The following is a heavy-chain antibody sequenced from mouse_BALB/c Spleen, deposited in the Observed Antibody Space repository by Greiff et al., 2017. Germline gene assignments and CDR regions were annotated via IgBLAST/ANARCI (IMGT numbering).Heavy chain of an antibody. CDR3: ARGGNYPYYYAMDY. CDR2: ISTYYGDA. CDR1: GYTFTDYA. J-gene: IGHJ4*01. D-gene: IGHD2-1*01. V-gene: IGHV1S137*01. Sequence: VQGVESGAELVRPGVSVKISCKGSGYTFTDYAMHWVKQSHAKSLEWIGVISTYYGDASYNQKFKGKATMTVDKSSSTAYMELARLTSEDSAIYYCARGGNYPYYYAMDYWGQGTSVTVSS.